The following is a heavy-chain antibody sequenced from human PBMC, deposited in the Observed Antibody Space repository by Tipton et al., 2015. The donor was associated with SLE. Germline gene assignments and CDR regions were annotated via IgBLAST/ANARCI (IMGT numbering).Heavy chain of an antibody. D-gene: IGHD2-2*01. V-gene: IGHV3-21*01. CDR1: GFAFSSYS. Sequence: SLRLSCAASGFAFSSYSMYWVRQAPGKGLEWVSTISSYGSYIYYADSVKGRFTISRDNAKNSLYLQMSSLRVEDTAIYYCVRASLSFGEYQLLSAEYFQHWGQGTLVTVSS. J-gene: IGHJ1*01. CDR2: ISSYGSYI. CDR3: VRASLSFGEYQLLSAEYFQH.